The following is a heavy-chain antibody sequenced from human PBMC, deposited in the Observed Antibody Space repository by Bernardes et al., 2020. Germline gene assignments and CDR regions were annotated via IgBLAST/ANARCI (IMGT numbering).Heavy chain of an antibody. CDR2: ISGSGGST. CDR1: GFTFSSYA. CDR3: AKGAYSGYDPLGY. V-gene: IGHV3-23*01. Sequence: GGSLRLSCVASGFTFSSYAMSWVRQAPGKGLEWVSAISGSGGSTSYADSVKGRFTISRDNSKNSLYLQMNSLRAEDTAVYYCAKGAYSGYDPLGYWGQGTLVTVFS. J-gene: IGHJ4*02. D-gene: IGHD5-12*01.